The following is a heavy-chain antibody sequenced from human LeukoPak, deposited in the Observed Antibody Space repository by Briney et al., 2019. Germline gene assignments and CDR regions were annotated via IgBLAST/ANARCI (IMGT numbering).Heavy chain of an antibody. J-gene: IGHJ4*02. CDR3: ARGALITKLPGKEGY. CDR2: INPNSGGT. V-gene: IGHV1-2*02. Sequence: ASVKVSCMASGYTFTGYYMHWVRQAPGQGLEWMGWINPNSGGTNYAQKFQGRVTMTRDTSISTAYMELSRLRSDDTAVYYCARGALITKLPGKEGYWGQGTLVTVSS. D-gene: IGHD3-22*01. CDR1: GYTFTGYY.